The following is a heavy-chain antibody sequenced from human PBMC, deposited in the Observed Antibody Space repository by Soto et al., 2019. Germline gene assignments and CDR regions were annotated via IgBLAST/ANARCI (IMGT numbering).Heavy chain of an antibody. V-gene: IGHV3-30*18. CDR1: GFTFSSYG. CDR2: ISYDGSNK. J-gene: IGHJ2*01. D-gene: IGHD2-21*02. CDR3: AKGLAYCGGDCYSHFDL. Sequence: QVQLVESGGGVVQPGRSLRLSCAASGFTFSSYGMHWVRQAPGKGLEWVAVISYDGSNKYYADSVKGRFTISRDNSKNSLYLQMNRLRAEDTAVYYCAKGLAYCGGDCYSHFDLWGRGTLVIVSS.